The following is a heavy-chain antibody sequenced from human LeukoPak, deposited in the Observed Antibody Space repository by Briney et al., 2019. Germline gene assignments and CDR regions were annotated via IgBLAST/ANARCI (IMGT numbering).Heavy chain of an antibody. CDR1: GFTFSSYE. CDR2: ISGSGDNM. D-gene: IGHD3-9*01. V-gene: IGHV3-48*03. Sequence: GGSLRLSCAASGFTFSSYEMNWVRQAPGKGLEWVSSISGSGDNMDYADSVKGRFTISRDNSKHTVSLQMDSLRAEDTAVYYCARAVEMTGPFRDNRFDPWGQGTLVTVSS. CDR3: ARAVEMTGPFRDNRFDP. J-gene: IGHJ5*02.